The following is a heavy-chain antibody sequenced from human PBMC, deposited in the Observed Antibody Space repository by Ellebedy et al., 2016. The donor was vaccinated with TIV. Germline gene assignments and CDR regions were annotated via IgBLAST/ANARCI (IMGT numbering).Heavy chain of an antibody. Sequence: AASVKVSCKASGYTFTNFDINWVRQASGQGLEGMGWMNPKSGDTVYSQKFQGRVTMTTNTPMTTAYMDLTDLTSEDTAVYYCTRGGPKGEDNWGQGTKVIVSS. J-gene: IGHJ4*02. CDR3: TRGGPKGEDN. CDR1: GYTFTNFD. CDR2: MNPKSGDT. V-gene: IGHV1-8*01.